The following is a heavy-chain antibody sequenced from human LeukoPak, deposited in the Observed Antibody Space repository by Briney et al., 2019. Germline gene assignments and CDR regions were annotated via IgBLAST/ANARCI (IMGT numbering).Heavy chain of an antibody. CDR1: GYTFTSYY. D-gene: IGHD3-3*01. Sequence: ASVKVFCKASGYTFTSYYMHWVRQAPGQGLEWMGIINPSGGSASHAQKFQGRVTMTRDTSTSTVYMELSSLRSEDTAVYYCARDERQGPYYDFWSGYLNWGQGTLVTVSS. J-gene: IGHJ4*02. CDR3: ARDERQGPYYDFWSGYLN. CDR2: INPSGGSA. V-gene: IGHV1-46*01.